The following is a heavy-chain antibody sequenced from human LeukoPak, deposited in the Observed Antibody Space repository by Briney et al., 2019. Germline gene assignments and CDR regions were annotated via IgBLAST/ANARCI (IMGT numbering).Heavy chain of an antibody. CDR2: IIPIFGTA. V-gene: IGHV1-69*05. D-gene: IGHD3-16*01. CDR3: ARDHPMGDYYYYCYMDV. Sequence: SVKVSCKASGGTFSSYAISWVRQAPGQGLEWMGGIIPIFGTANYAQKFQGRVTITTDESTSTAYMELSSLRSEDTAVYYCARDHPMGDYYYYCYMDVWGKGTTVTVSS. J-gene: IGHJ6*03. CDR1: GGTFSSYA.